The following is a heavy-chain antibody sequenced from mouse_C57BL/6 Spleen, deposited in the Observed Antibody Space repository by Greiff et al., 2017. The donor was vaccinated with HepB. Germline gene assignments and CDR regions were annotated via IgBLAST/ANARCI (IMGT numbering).Heavy chain of an antibody. V-gene: IGHV1-50*01. J-gene: IGHJ2*01. D-gene: IGHD2-1*01. CDR3: ASFYYAPGGDFDY. CDR1: GYTFTSYW. Sequence: QVQLKQPGAELVKPGASVKLSCKASGYTFTSYWMQWVKQRPGQGLEWIGEIDPSDSYTNYNQKFKGKATLTVDTSSSTAYMQLSSLTSEDSAVYYCASFYYAPGGDFDYWGQGTTLTVSS. CDR2: IDPSDSYT.